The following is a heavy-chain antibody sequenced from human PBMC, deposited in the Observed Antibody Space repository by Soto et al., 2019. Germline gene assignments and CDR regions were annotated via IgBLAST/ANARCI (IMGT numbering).Heavy chain of an antibody. J-gene: IGHJ6*02. CDR3: ARPRVAAAGTKYYYCGMDV. V-gene: IGHV4-39*01. CDR1: GGSISSSSYY. Sequence: SETLSLTCTVSGGSISSSSYYWGWIRQPPGKGLEWIGSIYYSGSTYYNPSLKSRVTISVDTSKNQFSLKLSSVTAADTAVYYCARPRVAAAGTKYYYCGMDVWGQGTTVTVSS. CDR2: IYYSGST. D-gene: IGHD6-13*01.